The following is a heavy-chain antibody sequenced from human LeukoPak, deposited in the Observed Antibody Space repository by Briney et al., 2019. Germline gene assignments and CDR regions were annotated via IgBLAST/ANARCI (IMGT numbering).Heavy chain of an antibody. Sequence: GGSLRLSCAVSGFTFSSYWTSWFRQAPGKGLEWVANINQDGSQKFSVDSVKGRFTISRDNAKNSLSLQMNSLRVEDTAVYYCARDWFDGDYDRFDYWGQGTLVTVSS. D-gene: IGHD4-17*01. V-gene: IGHV3-7*03. CDR2: INQDGSQK. CDR3: ARDWFDGDYDRFDY. J-gene: IGHJ4*02. CDR1: GFTFSSYW.